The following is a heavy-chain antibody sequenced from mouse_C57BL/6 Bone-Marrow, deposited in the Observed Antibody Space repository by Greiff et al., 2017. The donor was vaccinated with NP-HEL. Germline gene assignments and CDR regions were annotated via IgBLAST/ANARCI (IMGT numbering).Heavy chain of an antibody. CDR2: IHPNSGST. J-gene: IGHJ3*01. V-gene: IGHV1-64*01. CDR1: GYTFTSYW. D-gene: IGHD2-4*01. CDR3: ARVIRSWFAY. Sequence: VQLQQSGAELVKPGASVKLSCKASGYTFTSYWMNWVKQRPGQGLEWIGMIHPNSGSTNYNEKFKSKATLAVDKSSSTAYMQLSSLTSEDSAVYYCARVIRSWFAYWGQGTLVTVSA.